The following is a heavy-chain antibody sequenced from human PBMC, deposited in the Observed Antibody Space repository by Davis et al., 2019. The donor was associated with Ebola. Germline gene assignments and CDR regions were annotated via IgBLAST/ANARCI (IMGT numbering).Heavy chain of an antibody. CDR2: IYHSGST. CDR3: ARDGRYYYDSSGYYNSWYFDY. V-gene: IGHV4-34*01. CDR1: GGSFNDYF. D-gene: IGHD3-22*01. Sequence: SETLSLTCAVSGGSFNDYFWSWIRQPPGKGLEWIGEIYHSGSTNYNPSLKSRVTISVDTSKNQFSLKLSSVTAADTAVYYCARDGRYYYDSSGYYNSWYFDYWGQGTLVTVSS. J-gene: IGHJ4*02.